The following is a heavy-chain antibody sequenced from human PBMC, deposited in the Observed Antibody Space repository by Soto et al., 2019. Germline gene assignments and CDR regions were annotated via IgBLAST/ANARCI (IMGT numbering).Heavy chain of an antibody. V-gene: IGHV3-23*01. D-gene: IGHD3-22*01. J-gene: IGHJ4*02. CDR3: AKGHYYDNSGSFSPATHFDY. Sequence: PGGSLRLSCAASGFTFNTHAMSWVRQAPGEGLEWVSGISGSGGTTDYADSVQGRFTISRDNSKNTLYLQMNSLRAEDTAVYYCAKGHYYDNSGSFSPATHFDYWGQGTLVTVSS. CDR1: GFTFNTHA. CDR2: ISGSGGTT.